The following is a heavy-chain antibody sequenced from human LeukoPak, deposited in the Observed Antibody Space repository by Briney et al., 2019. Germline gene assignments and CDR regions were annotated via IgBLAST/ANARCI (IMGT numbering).Heavy chain of an antibody. J-gene: IGHJ4*02. CDR1: GFTVSSNY. D-gene: IGHD5-18*01. CDR2: IYSGGSI. CDR3: ARGGDRGYNFFDY. Sequence: GSLRLSCAASGFTVSSNYMSWVRQAPGKGLEWVSVIYSGGSIDYADSVKGRITISRDNSKNSLYLQMNSLRAEDTAVYYCARGGDRGYNFFDYWGQGTLVTVSS. V-gene: IGHV3-66*01.